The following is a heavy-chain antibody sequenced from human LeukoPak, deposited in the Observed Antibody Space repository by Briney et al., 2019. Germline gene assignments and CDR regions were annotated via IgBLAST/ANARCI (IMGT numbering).Heavy chain of an antibody. J-gene: IGHJ4*02. Sequence: GGSLRLSCETAGFTFSSYVMHWVRRTPGKGLVWVSRINSDGSTTEYADSVKGRFTISRDNAKNTLFLQLSSLRAEDTAVYYCARGPDHGGSYYHDWGQGTLVTVSS. D-gene: IGHD1-26*01. CDR3: ARGPDHGGSYYHD. CDR1: GFTFSSYV. CDR2: INSDGSTT. V-gene: IGHV3-74*03.